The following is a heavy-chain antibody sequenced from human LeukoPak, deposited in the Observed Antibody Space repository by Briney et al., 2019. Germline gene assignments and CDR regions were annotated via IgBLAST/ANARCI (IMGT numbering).Heavy chain of an antibody. CDR1: GGTSSSYA. J-gene: IGHJ5*02. D-gene: IGHD3-9*01. CDR2: IIPIFGTA. Sequence: SVKVSCKASGGTSSSYAISWVRQAPGQGLEWMGGIIPIFGTANYAQKFQGRVTITTDESTSTAYMELSSLRSEDTAVYYCARLKGSILTGYWFDPWGQGTLVTVSS. V-gene: IGHV1-69*05. CDR3: ARLKGSILTGYWFDP.